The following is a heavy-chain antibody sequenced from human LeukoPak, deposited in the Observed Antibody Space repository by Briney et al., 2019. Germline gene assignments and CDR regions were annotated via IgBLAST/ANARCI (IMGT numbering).Heavy chain of an antibody. J-gene: IGHJ4*02. Sequence: GASVKVSCKASGYTFTSYYMHWVRQAPGQGLEWMGIINPSGGSTSYAQKFQGRVTMTRDTSTSTVYMELSSLRSEDTAVYYCARDVLTTFGYFSAADDFWGQGTLVTVSS. CDR2: INPSGGST. D-gene: IGHD3-10*02. V-gene: IGHV1-46*01. CDR1: GYTFTSYY. CDR3: ARDVLTTFGYFSAADDF.